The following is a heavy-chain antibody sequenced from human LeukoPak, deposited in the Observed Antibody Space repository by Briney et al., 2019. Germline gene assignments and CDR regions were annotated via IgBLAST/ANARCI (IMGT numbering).Heavy chain of an antibody. CDR2: IGAYNGNT. CDR1: GYTLTSYD. J-gene: IGHJ5*02. D-gene: IGHD6-19*01. V-gene: IGHV1-18*01. CDR3: ARVLRGIAVAGTGWFAP. Sequence: ASVKVSCKASGYTLTSYDISWVRQAPGQGLEWMGWIGAYNGNTNYAQKLQGRVTMTTDTSTSTAYMELRSLRSDDTAVYYCARVLRGIAVAGTGWFAPWGQGTLVTVSS.